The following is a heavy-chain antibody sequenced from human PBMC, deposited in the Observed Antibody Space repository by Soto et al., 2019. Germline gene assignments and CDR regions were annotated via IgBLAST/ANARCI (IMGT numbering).Heavy chain of an antibody. D-gene: IGHD3-3*01. CDR3: ARECSPLPLTYYDFWSGYYYGEYYFDY. V-gene: IGHV3-23*01. J-gene: IGHJ4*02. Sequence: PGGSLRLSCAASEFTFSNYAMSWVRQAPGKGLEWVSSISDNGGNTYYADSVKGRFTISRDNSKNTLYLQMNSLRAEDTAVYYCARECSPLPLTYYDFWSGYYYGEYYFDYWGQGTLVTVSS. CDR2: ISDNGGNT. CDR1: EFTFSNYA.